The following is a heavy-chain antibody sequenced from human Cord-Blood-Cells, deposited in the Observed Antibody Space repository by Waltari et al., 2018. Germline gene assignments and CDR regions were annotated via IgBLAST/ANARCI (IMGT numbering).Heavy chain of an antibody. D-gene: IGHD7-27*01. CDR2: IYYSGST. CDR1: RASISSSSYY. CDR3: ARQVLGISGIGVAFDI. J-gene: IGHJ3*02. V-gene: IGHV4-39*01. Sequence: QLQLQVSGAGLVKPSETLSLTCTVSRASISSSSYYWGWIRQPPGKGLEWIGSIYYSGSTYYNPSLKSRVTISVDTSKNQFSLKLSSVTAADTAVYYCARQVLGISGIGVAFDIWGQGTMVTVSS.